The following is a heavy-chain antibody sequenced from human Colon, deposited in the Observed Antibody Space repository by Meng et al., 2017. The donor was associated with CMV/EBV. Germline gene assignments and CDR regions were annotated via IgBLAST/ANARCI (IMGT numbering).Heavy chain of an antibody. CDR2: IQSHGNT. CDR3: ATGSGDFDH. V-gene: IGHV4-4*07. Sequence: LPASAPGLVSPSETLSLTCSGSGAPISNFFWSWIRQSAVMLLEWIGRIQSHGNTYYNPSLKSRVTVSQDTSKNQISLRLRSVTAADTAVYYCATGSGDFDHWGQGTLVTVSS. CDR1: GAPISNFF. D-gene: IGHD1-26*01. J-gene: IGHJ4*02.